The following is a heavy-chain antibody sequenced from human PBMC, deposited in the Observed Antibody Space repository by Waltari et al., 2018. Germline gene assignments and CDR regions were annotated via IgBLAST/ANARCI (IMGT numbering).Heavy chain of an antibody. CDR3: VRENIAAAGLES. CDR2: INSDGSRK. V-gene: IGHV3-74*01. Sequence: EVQLVESGGGLVQPGGSLRLSCVASGFIFSTYWMDWVRQAPGKGLVWVSRINSDGSRKPYADSVKGRFTISRDNAKNTLYLHMSSLRAEDTAVYYCVRENIAAAGLESWGQGTLVTVSS. J-gene: IGHJ4*02. D-gene: IGHD6-13*01. CDR1: GFIFSTYW.